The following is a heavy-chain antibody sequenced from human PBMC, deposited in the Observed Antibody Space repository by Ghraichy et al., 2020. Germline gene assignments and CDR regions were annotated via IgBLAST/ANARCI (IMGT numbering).Heavy chain of an antibody. CDR1: GSTFSSHD. CDR3: ARGPYYDFWSGYYLHSYYYYGMDV. J-gene: IGHJ6*02. CDR2: MNPNSGNT. V-gene: IGHV1-8*01. D-gene: IGHD3-3*01. Sequence: ASVKVSCKASGSTFSSHDTKWVRQAPLQRVEWMGWMNPNSGNTGYAQKFQGRVTMTRNTSISTAYMELSSLRSEDTAVYYCARGPYYDFWSGYYLHSYYYYGMDVWGQGTTVTVSS.